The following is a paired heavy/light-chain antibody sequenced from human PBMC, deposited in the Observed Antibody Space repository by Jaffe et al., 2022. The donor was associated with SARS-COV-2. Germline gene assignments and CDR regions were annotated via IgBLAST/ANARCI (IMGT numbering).Light chain of an antibody. CDR2: NNN. CDR1: SSNIGAGYD. V-gene: IGLV1-40*01. Sequence: QSVLTQPPSVSGAPRQRVTISCTGSSSNIGAGYDVHWYQQLPGTAPKLLIYNNNNRPSGVPDRFSGSKSGTSASLAIAGLQAEDEADYYCQSYDRSLSGSTFGGGTKLTVL. J-gene: IGLJ3*02. CDR3: QSYDRSLSGST.
Heavy chain of an antibody. J-gene: IGHJ4*02. CDR2: INTNTKNP. Sequence: QVQLAQSGSELMQPGASVKVSCKASGYTFTDYALNWVRQAPGQGLEWMGWINTNTKNPTHAPGFTGRFVFSLDTSVRTTYLQINSLKAEDTAVYYCARARYCSDGKCYSDYWGQGTLVTVSS. V-gene: IGHV7-4-1*02. D-gene: IGHD2-15*01. CDR1: GYTFTDYA. CDR3: ARARYCSDGKCYSDY.